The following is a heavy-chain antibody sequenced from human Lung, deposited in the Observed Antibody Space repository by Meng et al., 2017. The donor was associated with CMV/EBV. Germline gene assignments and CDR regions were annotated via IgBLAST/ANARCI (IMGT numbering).Heavy chain of an antibody. J-gene: IGHJ6*02. CDR1: GYTFTSYD. D-gene: IGHD2/OR15-2a*01. V-gene: IGHV1-8*03. Sequence: ASXXVSXKASGYTFTSYDINWVRQATGQGLEWMGWMNPNNGNTGYAQKFQGRVTITRDSSINTAYMELSSLRSEDTAVYYCAREGVGVSMGAMDVWGQGTTVTFS. CDR2: MNPNNGNT. CDR3: AREGVGVSMGAMDV.